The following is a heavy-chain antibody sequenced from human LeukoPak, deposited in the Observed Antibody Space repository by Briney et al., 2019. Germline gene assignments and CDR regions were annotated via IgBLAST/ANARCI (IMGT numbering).Heavy chain of an antibody. J-gene: IGHJ6*03. V-gene: IGHV4-34*01. CDR3: ARIVLRFLEWLPPYYYYYHMDV. CDR2: INHSGST. CDR1: GGSFSGYY. Sequence: SETLSLTCAVYGGSFSGYYWSWIRQPPGKGLEWIGEINHSGSTNYNPSLKSRVTISVDTSKNQFSLKLSSVTAADTAVYYCARIVLRFLEWLPPYYYYYHMDVWGKGTTVTVSS. D-gene: IGHD3-3*01.